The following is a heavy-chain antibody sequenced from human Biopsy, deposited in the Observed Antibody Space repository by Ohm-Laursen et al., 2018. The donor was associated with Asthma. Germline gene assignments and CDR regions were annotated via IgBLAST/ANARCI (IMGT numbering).Heavy chain of an antibody. V-gene: IGHV1-69*13. Sequence: SVKVSCKSFGGTFNTYVIGWVRQAPGQGLEWMGWINSVFGTTTYPQKFQDRVTITADDSTSTVYMELSSLRSEDAAAYYCARKAGSCISRTCYSLDFWGQGTLVTVSS. J-gene: IGHJ4*02. CDR2: INSVFGTT. CDR1: GGTFNTYV. D-gene: IGHD2-2*01. CDR3: ARKAGSCISRTCYSLDF.